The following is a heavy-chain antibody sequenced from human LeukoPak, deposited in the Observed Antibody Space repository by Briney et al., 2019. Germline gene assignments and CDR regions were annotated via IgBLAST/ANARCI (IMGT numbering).Heavy chain of an antibody. V-gene: IGHV4-34*01. CDR1: GGSFSGYY. J-gene: IGHJ5*02. CDR2: INHSGST. CDR3: ARGITRRGYSSSWYVFRFDP. D-gene: IGHD6-13*01. Sequence: SETLSLTCAVYGGSFSGYYWSWIRQPPGEGLEWIGEINHSGSTNYNPSLKSRVTISVDTSKNQFSLKLSSVTAADTAVYYCARGITRRGYSSSWYVFRFDPWGQGTLVSVSS.